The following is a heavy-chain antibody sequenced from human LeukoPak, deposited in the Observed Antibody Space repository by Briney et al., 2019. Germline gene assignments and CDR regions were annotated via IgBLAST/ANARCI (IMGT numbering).Heavy chain of an antibody. Sequence: GASVKVSCKASGYTFTGYYMHWVRQAPGQGLEWMGWINPNSGGTNYAQKFQGRVTMTRDTSISTAYMELSRLRSDDTAEYYCARGDAMTTDPRGPPDYWGQGTLVTVSS. CDR1: GYTFTGYY. CDR3: ARGDAMTTDPRGPPDY. J-gene: IGHJ4*02. V-gene: IGHV1-2*02. D-gene: IGHD4-17*01. CDR2: INPNSGGT.